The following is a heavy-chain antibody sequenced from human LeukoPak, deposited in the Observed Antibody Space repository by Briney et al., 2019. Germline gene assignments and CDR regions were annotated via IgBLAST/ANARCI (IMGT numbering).Heavy chain of an antibody. D-gene: IGHD2-2*01. CDR3: ARDRAAAMEYYYMDV. Sequence: GGSLRLSCAASGFTFRSYGMHWVRQAPGEGLEWVAVIWYDGSNKNYADSVKSRFTISRDNSKNTLYLQMNSLRAEDTAAYYCARDRAAAMEYYYMDVWGKGTTVTVSS. V-gene: IGHV3-33*01. CDR1: GFTFRSYG. CDR2: IWYDGSNK. J-gene: IGHJ6*03.